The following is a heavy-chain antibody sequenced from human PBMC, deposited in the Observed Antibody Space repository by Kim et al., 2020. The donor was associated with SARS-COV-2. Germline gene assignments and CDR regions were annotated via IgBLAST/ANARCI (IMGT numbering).Heavy chain of an antibody. CDR2: IDPSDSYT. D-gene: IGHD6-6*01. J-gene: IGHJ4*02. Sequence: GESLKISCKGSGYSFTSYWISWVRQMPGKGLEWMGRIDPSDSYTNYSPSFQGHVTISADKSISTAYLQWSSLKASDTAMYYCAIPHLAREKDFDYWGQGTLVTVSS. CDR1: GYSFTSYW. CDR3: AIPHLAREKDFDY. V-gene: IGHV5-10-1*01.